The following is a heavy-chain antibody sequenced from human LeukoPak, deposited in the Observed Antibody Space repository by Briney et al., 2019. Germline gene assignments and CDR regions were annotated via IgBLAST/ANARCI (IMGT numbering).Heavy chain of an antibody. J-gene: IGHJ4*02. CDR3: AKGGCRGTCNPLAY. CDR2: SGDSDGST. Sequence: PGGSLRLSCAASRFTFSGSGMSWVRQAPGKGLEWISSSGDSDGSTYYADSLKGRFTISRDNSKSTLYLQMNNLRAEDTAVYYCAKGGCRGTCNPLAYWGQGALVTVSP. CDR1: RFTFSGSG. V-gene: IGHV3-23*01. D-gene: IGHD2-15*01.